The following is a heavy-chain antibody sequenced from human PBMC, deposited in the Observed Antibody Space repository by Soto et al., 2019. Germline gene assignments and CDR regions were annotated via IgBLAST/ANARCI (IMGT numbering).Heavy chain of an antibody. V-gene: IGHV4-59*01. Sequence: QVQLQESGPGLVKPSETLSLACSVSGDSITHNYWSWIRQPPGKGLEWIAYISHSARINYNPSLKSRVSISLDTSKNQFSLRGNSLTPADTAVYYCARTQGSGVSDYWGQGTLVTVSS. D-gene: IGHD3-3*01. J-gene: IGHJ4*02. CDR1: GDSITHNY. CDR2: ISHSARI. CDR3: ARTQGSGVSDY.